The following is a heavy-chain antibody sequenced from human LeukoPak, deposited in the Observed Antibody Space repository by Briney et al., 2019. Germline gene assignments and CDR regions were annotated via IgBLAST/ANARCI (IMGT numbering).Heavy chain of an antibody. CDR3: ARGARRYGDYVGVFDY. J-gene: IGHJ4*02. CDR1: GYTFTGYY. CDR2: INPNSGGT. V-gene: IGHV1-2*02. D-gene: IGHD4-17*01. Sequence: GASVKVSCKASGYTFTGYYMHWVRQAPGQGLEWMGWINPNSGGTNYAQKFQGRVTMTRDTSISTAYMELSRLRSDDTAVYYCARGARRYGDYVGVFDYWGQGILVTVSS.